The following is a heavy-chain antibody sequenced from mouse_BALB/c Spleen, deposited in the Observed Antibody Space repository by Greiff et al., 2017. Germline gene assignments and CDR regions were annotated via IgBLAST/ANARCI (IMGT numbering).Heavy chain of an antibody. CDR3: ARGSSYTNYYAMDY. J-gene: IGHJ4*01. Sequence: EVKLVESGPGLVKPSQSLSLTCTVTGYSITSDYAWNWIRQFPGNKLEWMGYISYSGSTSYNPSLKSRISITRDTSKNQFFLQLNSVTTEDTATYYCARGSSYTNYYAMDYWGQGTSVTVSS. CDR2: ISYSGST. V-gene: IGHV3-2*02. CDR1: GYSITSDYA. D-gene: IGHD1-1*01.